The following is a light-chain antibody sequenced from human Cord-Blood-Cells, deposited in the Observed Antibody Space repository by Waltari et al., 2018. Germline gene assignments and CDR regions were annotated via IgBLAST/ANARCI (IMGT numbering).Light chain of an antibody. CDR1: QSLVYSDGNTY. Sequence: DVVMTQSPLSLPVTLGQPASISCRSSQSLVYSDGNTYLNWFQQRPGHSPRRLIYKVSNRDSGVPDRFSGSGSGTDCTRKISRVEAEDVGVYYCMQGTHWPQGFGQGTKLEIK. V-gene: IGKV2-30*01. CDR2: KVS. J-gene: IGKJ2*03. CDR3: MQGTHWPQG.